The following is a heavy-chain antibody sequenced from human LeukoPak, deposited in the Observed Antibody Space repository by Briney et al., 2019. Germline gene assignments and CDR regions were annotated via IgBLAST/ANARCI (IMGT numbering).Heavy chain of an antibody. D-gene: IGHD1-26*01. Sequence: SETLSLTCTVSGDSPSRDRYYGGWVRQPPGKGLEWIGNIYYSGSTYYNPALKSRVTMSVGTSKNQFFLKLNSGTAADTAVYYCARGRPYSGGYHLDYWGQGTLVTVSS. CDR2: IYYSGST. J-gene: IGHJ4*02. CDR1: GDSPSRDRYY. CDR3: ARGRPYSGGYHLDY. V-gene: IGHV4-39*01.